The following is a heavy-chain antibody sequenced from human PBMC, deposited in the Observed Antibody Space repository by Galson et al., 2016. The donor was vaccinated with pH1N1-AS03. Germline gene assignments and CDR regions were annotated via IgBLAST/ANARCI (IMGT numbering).Heavy chain of an antibody. CDR2: IDPSGGPT. V-gene: IGHV1-46*01. CDR3: ARRYYFAY. J-gene: IGHJ4*02. CDR1: GYTLTRYY. D-gene: IGHD3-16*02. Sequence: SVKVSCKASGYTLTRYYMHWVRQAPGQGLEWMGIIDPSGGPTTYAPKFQGRVTITTDTSTSTVYMELVSLRSEDTAVYYCARRYYFAYWGQGTLVTASS.